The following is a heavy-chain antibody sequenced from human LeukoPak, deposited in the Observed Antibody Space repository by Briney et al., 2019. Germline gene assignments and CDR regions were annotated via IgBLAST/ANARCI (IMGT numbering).Heavy chain of an antibody. CDR3: AKSPNPFGVVIRVFDY. J-gene: IGHJ4*02. CDR2: INSDGSST. V-gene: IGHV3-74*01. Sequence: GGSLRLSCAASGFTFSSYWMHWVRQAPGKGLVWVSRINSDGSSTSYADSVKGRFTISRDNAKNTLYLQMNSLRAEDTAVYYCAKSPNPFGVVIRVFDYWGQGTLVTVSS. CDR1: GFTFSSYW. D-gene: IGHD3-3*01.